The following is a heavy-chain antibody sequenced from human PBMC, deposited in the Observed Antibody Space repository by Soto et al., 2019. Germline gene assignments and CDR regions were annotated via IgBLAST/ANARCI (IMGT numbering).Heavy chain of an antibody. D-gene: IGHD1-26*01. CDR1: GFNFGGYG. V-gene: IGHV3-33*01. CDR2: TRHDGSNT. J-gene: IGHJ4*02. CDR3: VRDGVGATTYFGYFDY. Sequence: QVQLVESGGGVVQPGRSLRLSCAASGFNFGGYGMHWVRQAPGKWLEWVAITRHDGSNTYYADSVRGRFTISRDNSKNTLYLQMNSLTVEDTAVYYCVRDGVGATTYFGYFDYWGQGTLITVSS.